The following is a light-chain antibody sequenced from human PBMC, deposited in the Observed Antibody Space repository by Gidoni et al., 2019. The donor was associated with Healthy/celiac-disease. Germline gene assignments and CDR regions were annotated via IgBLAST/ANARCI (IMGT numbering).Light chain of an antibody. CDR2: WAS. Sequence: DIVITQSPDPLAVSLGERATINCKSTQSVLSSSNNKNYLAWYQQKPGQPPKLLIYWASTRESGVPDRFSGSGSGTDFTLTISSLQAEDVAVYYCQQYYSTPFAFGPGTKVDIK. CDR3: QQYYSTPFA. J-gene: IGKJ3*01. V-gene: IGKV4-1*01. CDR1: QSVLSSSNNKNY.